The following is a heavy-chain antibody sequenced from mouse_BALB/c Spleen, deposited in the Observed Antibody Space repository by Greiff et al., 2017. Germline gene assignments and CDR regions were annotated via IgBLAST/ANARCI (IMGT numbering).Heavy chain of an antibody. V-gene: IGHV1-14*01. J-gene: IGHJ4*01. CDR1: GYTFTSYV. Sequence: VQLQQSGPELVKPGASVKMSCKASGYTFTSYVMHWVKQKPGQGLEWIGYINPYNDGTKYNEKFKGKATLTSDKSSSTAYMELSSLTSEDSAVYYCARCYYYGSPYYFDYWGQGTSVTVSS. CDR2: INPYNDGT. CDR3: ARCYYYGSPYYFDY. D-gene: IGHD1-1*01.